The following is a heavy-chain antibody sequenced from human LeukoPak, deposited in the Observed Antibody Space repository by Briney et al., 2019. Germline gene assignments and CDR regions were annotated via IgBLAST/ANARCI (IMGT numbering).Heavy chain of an antibody. Sequence: SETLSLTCAVSGYYITRGHYWGWIRQPPGKGLEWIANIYYTGSTYYDPSLQSRATISIDTSKNQFSLKLISVTAADTAVYYCARVPWGYCSGTGRPAYWGQGTLVTVSS. CDR2: IYYTGST. D-gene: IGHD2-15*01. CDR3: ARVPWGYCSGTGRPAY. J-gene: IGHJ4*02. V-gene: IGHV4-38-2*01. CDR1: GYYITRGHY.